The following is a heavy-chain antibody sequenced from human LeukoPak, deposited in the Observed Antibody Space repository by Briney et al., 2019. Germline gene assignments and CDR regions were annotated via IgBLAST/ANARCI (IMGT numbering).Heavy chain of an antibody. J-gene: IGHJ3*02. CDR2: ISYDGSNK. V-gene: IGHV3-30-3*01. CDR3: ARNQDYGVYNSVGAFDI. Sequence: GGSLRLSCAASGFTFSSYAMHWVRQAPGKGLEWVAVISYDGSNKYYADSVKGRFTISRDNSKNTLYLQMNSLRAEDTAVHYCARNQDYGVYNSVGAFDIWGQGAMVAVSS. CDR1: GFTFSSYA. D-gene: IGHD4-17*01.